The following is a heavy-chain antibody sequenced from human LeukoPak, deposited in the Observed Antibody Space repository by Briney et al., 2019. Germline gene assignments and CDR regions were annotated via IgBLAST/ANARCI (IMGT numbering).Heavy chain of an antibody. V-gene: IGHV4-34*01. CDR3: ARGPDIVVVPAAIIGFDY. D-gene: IGHD2-2*02. J-gene: IGHJ4*02. CDR2: INHSGST. Sequence: PSETLSLTCAVYGGSFSGYYWSWIRQPPGKGLEWIGEINHSGSTNYNPSLKSRVTISVDASKNQFSLKLSSVTAADTAVYYCARGPDIVVVPAAIIGFDYWGQGTLVTVPS. CDR1: GGSFSGYY.